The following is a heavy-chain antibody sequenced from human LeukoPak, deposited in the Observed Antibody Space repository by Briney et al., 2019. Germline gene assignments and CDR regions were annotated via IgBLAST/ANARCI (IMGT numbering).Heavy chain of an antibody. J-gene: IGHJ6*04. Sequence: GGSLRLSCTTSGFTFGDYGMSWVRQAPGKGLEWVGFIRSKAYGGTTENAASVKGRFTISRDDSKSIAYLQMNSLKTEDTAVYYCTRIMTTVTPVPDVWGKGTTVTVSS. D-gene: IGHD4-17*01. CDR2: IRSKAYGGTT. CDR1: GFTFGDYG. CDR3: TRIMTTVTPVPDV. V-gene: IGHV3-49*04.